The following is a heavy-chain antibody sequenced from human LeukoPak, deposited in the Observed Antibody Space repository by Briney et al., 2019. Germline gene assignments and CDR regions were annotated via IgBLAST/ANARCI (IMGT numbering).Heavy chain of an antibody. CDR3: AKGISGYCNILTGSFDY. V-gene: IGHV3-33*06. CDR1: GFTFSSYG. J-gene: IGHJ4*02. CDR2: IWYDGSNK. D-gene: IGHD3-9*01. Sequence: GGSLRLSCAASGFTFSSYGMHWVRQAPGKGLEWVAVIWYDGSNKYYADSVKGRFTISRDNSKNTLYLQMNSLRAEDTAVYFCAKGISGYCNILTGSFDYWGQGTLVTVSS.